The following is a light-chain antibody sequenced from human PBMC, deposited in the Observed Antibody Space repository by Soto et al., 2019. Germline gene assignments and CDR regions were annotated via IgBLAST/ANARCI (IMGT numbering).Light chain of an antibody. J-gene: IGLJ1*01. V-gene: IGLV2-14*01. CDR2: DVS. CDR3: SSYTGTERV. Sequence: QSALTQPASVSGSPGQSITISCTGTSSDVGGYNYVSWYQQHPGKAPKLMIYDVSNRPSGVSNRFSGSKSGNTASLTISVLQAEDEADYYCSSYTGTERVFGTGTKVTVL. CDR1: SSDVGGYNY.